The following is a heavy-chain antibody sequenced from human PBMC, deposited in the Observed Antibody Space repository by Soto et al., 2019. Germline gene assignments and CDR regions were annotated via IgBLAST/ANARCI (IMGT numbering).Heavy chain of an antibody. D-gene: IGHD3-16*02. Sequence: SETLSLTCNVSGGSFSSGAFYWSWIRQPPGKGLEWIGYIYNSGSTDYNPSLKSRLTISVDTSKNQFSLKLGSVTAADTAIYYCARGSTHRGPDAREVWGQGTSVTV. CDR1: GGSFSSGAFY. CDR2: IYNSGST. J-gene: IGHJ3*01. CDR3: ARGSTHRGPDAREV. V-gene: IGHV4-30-4*01.